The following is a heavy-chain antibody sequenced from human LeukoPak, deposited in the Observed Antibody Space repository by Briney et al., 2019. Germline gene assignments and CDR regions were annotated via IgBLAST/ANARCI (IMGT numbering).Heavy chain of an antibody. V-gene: IGHV4-61*08. J-gene: IGHJ3*02. Sequence: PSETLSLTCAVSGGSISSGGYSWSWIRQPPGKGLEWIGFIYYSGSTNYNPSLKSRVTISVDTSRNQFSLKLNSVTAADTAVYYCARRMKLAAKGDAFDIWGQGTMVTVSS. D-gene: IGHD2-15*01. CDR2: IYYSGST. CDR1: GGSISSGGYS. CDR3: ARRMKLAAKGDAFDI.